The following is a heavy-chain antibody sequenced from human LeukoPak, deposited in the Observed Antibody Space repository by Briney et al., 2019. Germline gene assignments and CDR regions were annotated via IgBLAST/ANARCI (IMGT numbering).Heavy chain of an antibody. CDR2: IGAYNGNT. CDR3: ARDRGYGDDCFDY. D-gene: IGHD4-17*01. J-gene: IGHJ4*02. Sequence: VASVKVSCKASGYTFTGYYMHWVRQAPGQGLEWMGWIGAYNGNTNYAQKLQGRVTMTTDTSTSTAYMELRSLRSDDTAMYYCARDRGYGDDCFDYWGQGTLVTVSS. CDR1: GYTFTGYY. V-gene: IGHV1-18*04.